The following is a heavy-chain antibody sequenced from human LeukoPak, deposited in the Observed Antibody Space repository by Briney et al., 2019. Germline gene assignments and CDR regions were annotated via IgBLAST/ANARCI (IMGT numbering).Heavy chain of an antibody. D-gene: IGHD2/OR15-2a*01. Sequence: GGSLRLSCAASGFTFSSYNMNWVRQAPGKGLEWVAYISIGTSFIYYADSVKGRFTISRDNAKNSLYLQVNSLRAEDTAVYYCARSPTFRGWFDPWGQGTLVTVSS. V-gene: IGHV3-21*01. CDR3: ARSPTFRGWFDP. CDR1: GFTFSSYN. J-gene: IGHJ5*02. CDR2: ISIGTSFI.